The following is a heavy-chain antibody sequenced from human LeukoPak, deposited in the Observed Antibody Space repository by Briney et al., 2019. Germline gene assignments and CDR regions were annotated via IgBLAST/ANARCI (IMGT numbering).Heavy chain of an antibody. CDR1: DYSISSGYY. J-gene: IGHJ5*02. Sequence: PSETLSLTCSVSDYSISSGYYWGWIRQPPGKGLEWIGSMEWIGSIYHSGSTNYNPSLKSRVTISVDTSKNQFSLKLSSVTAADTAVYYCASRQDRLRFLPTFDPWGQGTLVTVSS. D-gene: IGHD3-3*01. CDR3: ASRQDRLRFLPTFDP. CDR2: IYHSGST. V-gene: IGHV4-38-2*02.